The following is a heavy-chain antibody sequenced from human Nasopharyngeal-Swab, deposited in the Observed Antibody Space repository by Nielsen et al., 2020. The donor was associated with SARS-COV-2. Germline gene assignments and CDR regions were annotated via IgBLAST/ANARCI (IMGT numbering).Heavy chain of an antibody. CDR3: ARVGGATGPLLTFEI. J-gene: IGHJ3*02. D-gene: IGHD1-26*01. Sequence: GGSLRLSCAASGFAVSTNFLTWVRQAPGRGLEWVSVIYAGDTTHYADSVKGRFAISRDDSKNTLYLQMNSLRAEDTALYFCARVGGATGPLLTFEIWGPGTMVTVSS. CDR2: IYAGDTT. V-gene: IGHV3-53*01. CDR1: GFAVSTNF.